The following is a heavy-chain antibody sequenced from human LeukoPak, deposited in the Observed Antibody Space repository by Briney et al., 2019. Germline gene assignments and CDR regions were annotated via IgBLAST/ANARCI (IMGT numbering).Heavy chain of an antibody. CDR2: IWYDGSNK. D-gene: IGHD6-19*01. CDR1: GITFSSYG. CDR3: ARDKSSGCLDY. Sequence: PGGSLRLSCVASGITFSSYGMHWVRQAPGKGLEWVAVIWYDGSNKYYADSVKGRFTISRDNSKNTLYLQMNSLRAEDTAVYYCARDKSSGCLDYWGQGTLVTVSS. J-gene: IGHJ4*02. V-gene: IGHV3-33*01.